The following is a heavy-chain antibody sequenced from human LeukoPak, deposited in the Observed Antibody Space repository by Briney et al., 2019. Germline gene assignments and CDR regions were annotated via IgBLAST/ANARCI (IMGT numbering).Heavy chain of an antibody. D-gene: IGHD1-1*01. CDR1: GFSFSIYA. CDR3: AQNWNLDS. V-gene: IGHV3-23*01. Sequence: PGGSLRFSCAASGFSFSIYAMSWVRQAPGKGLEWVSSISSGDGSTYYADSVKGQFTISRDNSKNTLYLQMSSLRAEDTAVYFCAQNWNLDSWGQGTLVTVSS. J-gene: IGHJ4*02. CDR2: ISSGDGST.